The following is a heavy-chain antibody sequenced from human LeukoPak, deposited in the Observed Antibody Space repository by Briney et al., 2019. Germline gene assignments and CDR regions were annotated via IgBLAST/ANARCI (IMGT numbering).Heavy chain of an antibody. CDR2: INPSGGST. Sequence: ASVKVSCKASGYTFTSYYMHWVRQAPGQGLEWMGIINPSGGSTSYAQKFQGRVTMTRDTSTSTVYMELSSLRSEDTAVYYCVRDSGSYGPSYYYYYYGMDVWGQGTTVTVSS. CDR3: VRDSGSYGPSYYYYYYGMDV. CDR1: GYTFTSYY. J-gene: IGHJ6*02. V-gene: IGHV1-46*01. D-gene: IGHD1-26*01.